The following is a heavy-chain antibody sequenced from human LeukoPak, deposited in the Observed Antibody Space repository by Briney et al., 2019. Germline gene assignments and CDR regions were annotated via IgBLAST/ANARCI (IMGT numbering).Heavy chain of an antibody. CDR1: GFTFSSYA. V-gene: IGHV3-30-3*01. CDR2: ISYDGSNK. J-gene: IGHJ5*02. D-gene: IGHD2-21*02. CDR3: ARSYCCAYCGGDCSRNWFDP. Sequence: GGSLRLSCAASGFTFSSYAMHWVRQAPGKGLEWVAVISYDGSNKYYADSVKGRFTISRDNSKNTLYLQMNSLRAEDTAVYYGARSYCCAYCGGDCSRNWFDPWGQGTLVTVSS.